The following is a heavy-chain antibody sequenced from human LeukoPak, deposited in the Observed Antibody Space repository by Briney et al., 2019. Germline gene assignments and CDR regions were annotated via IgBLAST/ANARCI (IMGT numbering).Heavy chain of an antibody. D-gene: IGHD3-22*01. CDR2: MNPNSGNT. CDR1: GYTFTSYD. V-gene: IGHV1-8*03. J-gene: IGHJ4*02. Sequence: ASVKVSCKASGYTFTSYDINWVRQATGQGLEWMGWMNPNSGNTGYAQKFQGRVTITRNTSISTAYMELSSLRSEDTAVYYCARGDSSGYYCVFDYWGQGTLVTVSS. CDR3: ARGDSSGYYCVFDY.